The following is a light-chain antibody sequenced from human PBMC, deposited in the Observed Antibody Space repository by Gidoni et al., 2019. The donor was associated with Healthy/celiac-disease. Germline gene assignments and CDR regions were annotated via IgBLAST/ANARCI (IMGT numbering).Light chain of an antibody. CDR1: QSISSY. V-gene: IGKV1-39*01. J-gene: IGKJ2*01. CDR3: QQSYSTPPYT. Sequence: DIQMTQSPSSLSASVGDRVTITCRASQSISSYLNWYHQKPGNAPKLLIYAESSLQSGVPSRFSGSGSGTDFTLTISSLQPEDFATYYCQQSYSTPPYTFGQGTKLEIK. CDR2: AES.